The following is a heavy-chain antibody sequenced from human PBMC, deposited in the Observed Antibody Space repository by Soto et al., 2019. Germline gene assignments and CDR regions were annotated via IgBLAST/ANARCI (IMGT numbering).Heavy chain of an antibody. CDR2: ISPHNFNT. CDR1: GYTFTHFY. V-gene: IGHV1-18*01. D-gene: IGHD3-9*01. Sequence: ASVKVSCRASGYTFTHFYITWVRHAPGQGLEWMGAISPHNFNTNYAQKFRGRVTLTTEKSTNTAYMDLRSPTSDDTAVYYCARDEGGHDILTAYYKAHHFDYWGQGVPVTVSS. J-gene: IGHJ4*02. CDR3: ARDEGGHDILTAYYKAHHFDY.